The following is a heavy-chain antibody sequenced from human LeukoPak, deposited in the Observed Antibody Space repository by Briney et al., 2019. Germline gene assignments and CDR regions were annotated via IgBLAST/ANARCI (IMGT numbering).Heavy chain of an antibody. CDR3: ARVGGYDYNWFDP. CDR2: ISGSGGSA. Sequence: GGSLRLSCAASGFTFSSYAMKWVRQAPGKGREWVSVISGSGGSAYYADSVRGRFTISRDNAKNSLYLQMNSLRAEDTAVYYCARVGGYDYNWFDPWGQGTLVTVSS. CDR1: GFTFSSYA. J-gene: IGHJ5*02. D-gene: IGHD5-12*01. V-gene: IGHV3-23*01.